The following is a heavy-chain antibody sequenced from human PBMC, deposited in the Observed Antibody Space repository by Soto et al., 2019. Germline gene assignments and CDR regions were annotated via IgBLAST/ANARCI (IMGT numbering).Heavy chain of an antibody. J-gene: IGHJ5*02. CDR1: GAALNSGNYY. D-gene: IGHD3-3*02. Sequence: SETLSLTCSVSGAALNSGNYYWSWIRQVPGKGLEWIGHIYVTGAVDYNPSLRDRITISQDTSERQFSLNLRLVTAADTAVYYRARIRIGKNNYKWFDHWAPGTLVTVSS. V-gene: IGHV4-31*03. CDR3: ARIRIGKNNYKWFDH. CDR2: IYVTGAV.